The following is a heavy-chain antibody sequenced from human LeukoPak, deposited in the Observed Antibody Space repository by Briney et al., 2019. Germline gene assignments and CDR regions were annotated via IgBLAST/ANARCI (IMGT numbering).Heavy chain of an antibody. CDR2: IYYSGST. J-gene: IGHJ4*02. D-gene: IGHD4-17*01. CDR1: GGSVSSGSYY. V-gene: IGHV4-61*01. CDR3: ARDRQWGMTTVTTD. Sequence: SETLSLTCTVSGGSVSSGSYYWSWIRQPPGKGLEWIGYIYYSGSTNYNPSLKSRVTISVDTPKNQFSLKLSSVTAADTAVYYCARDRQWGMTTVTTDWGQGTLVTVSS.